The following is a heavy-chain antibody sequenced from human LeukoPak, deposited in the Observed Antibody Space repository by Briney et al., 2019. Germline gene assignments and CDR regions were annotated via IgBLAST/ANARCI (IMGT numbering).Heavy chain of an antibody. V-gene: IGHV1-2*02. CDR2: INPNSGDT. D-gene: IGHD4-17*01. J-gene: IGHJ4*02. CDR3: ARGRTPNGDSENVY. Sequence: ASVKVSCKASGYTFTGYYMHWVRQAPGQGLEWMGWINPNSGDTNYAQDFQGRVTMTRDTSIRTAYMELSSLRSDDSAVYYCARGRTPNGDSENVYWGQETLVTVSS. CDR1: GYTFTGYY.